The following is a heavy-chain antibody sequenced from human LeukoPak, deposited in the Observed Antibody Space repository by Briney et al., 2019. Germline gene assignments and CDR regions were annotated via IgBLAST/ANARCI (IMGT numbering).Heavy chain of an antibody. V-gene: IGHV3-23*01. CDR2: IIGSGSST. CDR3: AKDRAQQLVLDF. D-gene: IGHD6-13*01. Sequence: GGSLRLSCAASGFTFSSYAMSWVRQAPGKGLEWVSAIIGSGSSTYYADSVKGRFTISRDDSKNTLFLQMNSLRAEDTAVYYCAKDRAQQLVLDFWGQGTLVTVSS. CDR1: GFTFSSYA. J-gene: IGHJ4*02.